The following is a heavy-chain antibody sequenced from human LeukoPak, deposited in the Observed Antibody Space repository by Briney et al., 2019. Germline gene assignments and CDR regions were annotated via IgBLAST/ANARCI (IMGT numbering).Heavy chain of an antibody. V-gene: IGHV1-69*01. D-gene: IGHD3-22*01. Sequence: WASVKVSCKASGGTFSSYAISWVRQAPGQGLEWMGGIIPIFGTANYAQKFQGRVTITADESTSTAYMELSSLRSEDTAVYYCARARGYYYDFDYWGQGTLVTVSS. CDR2: IIPIFGTA. J-gene: IGHJ4*02. CDR1: GGTFSSYA. CDR3: ARARGYYYDFDY.